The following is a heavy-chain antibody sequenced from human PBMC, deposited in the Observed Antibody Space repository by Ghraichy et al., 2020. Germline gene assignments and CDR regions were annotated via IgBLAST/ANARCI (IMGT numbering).Heavy chain of an antibody. CDR3: ARDLSIYDVWSGFGY. D-gene: IGHD3-3*01. Sequence: GGSLRLSCAASGFTFSSYSMNWVRQAPGKGLEWVSYISSTGITIYYADSVKGRFTISRDNAKNSLYLQMNSLRDEDTAMYYCARDLSIYDVWSGFGYWGQGTVVTVSS. V-gene: IGHV3-48*02. CDR1: GFTFSSYS. CDR2: ISSTGITI. J-gene: IGHJ4*02.